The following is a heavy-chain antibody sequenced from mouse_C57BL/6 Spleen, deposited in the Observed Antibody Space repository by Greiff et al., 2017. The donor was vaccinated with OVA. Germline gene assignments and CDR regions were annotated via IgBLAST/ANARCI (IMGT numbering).Heavy chain of an antibody. CDR3: ARHLTYYGSSNAMDY. V-gene: IGHV5-6*01. J-gene: IGHJ4*01. D-gene: IGHD1-1*01. Sequence: EVKLVESGGDLVKPGGSLKLSCAASGFTFSSYGMSWVRQTPDKRLEWVATISSGGSYTYYPDSVKGRFTISRDNAKNTLYLQMSSLKSEDTAMYYCARHLTYYGSSNAMDYWGQGTSVTVSS. CDR1: GFTFSSYG. CDR2: ISSGGSYT.